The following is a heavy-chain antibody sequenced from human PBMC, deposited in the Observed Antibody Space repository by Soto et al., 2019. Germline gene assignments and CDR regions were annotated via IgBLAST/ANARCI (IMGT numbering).Heavy chain of an antibody. J-gene: IGHJ4*02. Sequence: GGSLRLSCAASGFTFSRYEMNWVRQAPGKGLEWVSYISSSGSTKYYADSVKGRFTISRDNAKNSLYLQMNSLRVEDTAVYYCARDSPTTGEFDYWGQGTLVTVSS. CDR3: ARDSPTTGEFDY. CDR1: GFTFSRYE. V-gene: IGHV3-48*03. D-gene: IGHD7-27*01. CDR2: ISSSGSTK.